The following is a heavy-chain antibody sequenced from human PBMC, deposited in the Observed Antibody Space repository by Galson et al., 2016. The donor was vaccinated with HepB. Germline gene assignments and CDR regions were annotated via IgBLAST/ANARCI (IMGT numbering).Heavy chain of an antibody. CDR1: GGTFSRYA. V-gene: IGHV1-69*06. CDR2: IIPMFENA. D-gene: IGHD4-23*01. CDR3: ATVGGGNYRPLDN. Sequence: SVKVSCKASGGTFSRYAVTWVRQAPGQGLEWIGGIIPMFENANSAQKFQGRVTFTADKSTSTAYMELSSLRSEDTAVDYCATVGGGNYRPLDNWGQGTLVTVPS. J-gene: IGHJ4*02.